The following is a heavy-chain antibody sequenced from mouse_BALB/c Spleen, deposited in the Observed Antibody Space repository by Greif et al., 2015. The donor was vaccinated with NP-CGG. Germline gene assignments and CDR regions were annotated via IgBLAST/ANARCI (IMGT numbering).Heavy chain of an antibody. V-gene: IGHV3-2*02. CDR3: ARGNPYYFDY. J-gene: IGHJ2*01. CDR1: GYSITSDYA. Sequence: EVKLVESGPGLVKPSQSLSLTCTVTGYSITSDYAWDWIRQFPGNKLEWMGYISYSGSTSYNPSLKSRISITRDTSKNQFFLQLNSVTTEDTATYYCARGNPYYFDYWGQGTTLTVSS. CDR2: ISYSGST.